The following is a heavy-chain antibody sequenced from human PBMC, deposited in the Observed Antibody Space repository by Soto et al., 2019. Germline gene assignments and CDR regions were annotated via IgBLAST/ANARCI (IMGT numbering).Heavy chain of an antibody. CDR1: GFTFDDYA. D-gene: IGHD3-22*01. V-gene: IGHV3-9*01. Sequence: PGGSLRLSCAASGFTFDDYAMHWVRQAPGKGLEWVSGISWNSGSIGYADSVKGRFTISRDNAKNSLYLQMNSLRTEDTALYYCAKDRGSSAYYLAHFDHWGQGALVTVSS. CDR3: AKDRGSSAYYLAHFDH. CDR2: ISWNSGSI. J-gene: IGHJ4*02.